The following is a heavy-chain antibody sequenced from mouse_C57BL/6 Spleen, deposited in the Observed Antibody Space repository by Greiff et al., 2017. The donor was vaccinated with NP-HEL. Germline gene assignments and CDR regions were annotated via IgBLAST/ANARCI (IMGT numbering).Heavy chain of an antibody. J-gene: IGHJ1*03. CDR2: ISYSGST. D-gene: IGHD2-4*01. CDR3: ARREYDYDLYWYFDV. V-gene: IGHV3-8*01. CDR1: GYSITSDY. Sequence: EVKLVESGPGLAKPSQTLSLTCSVTGYSITSDYWNWIRKFPGNKLEYMGYISYSGSTYYNPSLKSRISITRDTSKNQYYLQLNSVTTEDTATYYCARREYDYDLYWYFDVWGTGTTVTVSS.